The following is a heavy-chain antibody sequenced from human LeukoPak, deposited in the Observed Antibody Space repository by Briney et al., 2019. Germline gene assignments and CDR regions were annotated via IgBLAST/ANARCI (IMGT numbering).Heavy chain of an antibody. CDR3: AKDYGSGSYYRY. D-gene: IGHD3-10*01. CDR2: ISGSGGST. J-gene: IGHJ4*02. V-gene: IGHV3-23*01. Sequence: PGGSLRLSCAASGFTFSSYAMSWVRQAPGKGLEWVSAISGSGGSTYYADSVKGRFTISRDNSKNTLYLQMNSLRAEDTALYYCAKDYGSGSYYRYWGQGTLVTASS. CDR1: GFTFSSYA.